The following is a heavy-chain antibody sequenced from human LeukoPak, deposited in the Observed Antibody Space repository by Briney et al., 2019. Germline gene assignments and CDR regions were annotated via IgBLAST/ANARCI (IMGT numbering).Heavy chain of an antibody. CDR1: GGTFSSYA. CDR3: ASSYSGTVQPFDY. Sequence: ASVKVSCKASGGTFSSYAISWVRQAPGQGLEWMGRIIPILGIANYAQKFQGGVTITADKSTSTAYMELSSLRSEDTAVYYCASSYSGTVQPFDYWGQGTLVTVSS. J-gene: IGHJ4*02. CDR2: IIPILGIA. D-gene: IGHD1-26*01. V-gene: IGHV1-69*04.